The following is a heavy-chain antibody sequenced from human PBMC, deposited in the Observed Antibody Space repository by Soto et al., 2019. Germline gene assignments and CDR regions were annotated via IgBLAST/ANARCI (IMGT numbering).Heavy chain of an antibody. V-gene: IGHV5-51*01. J-gene: IGHJ5*02. Sequence: GESLKISCKGSGYSFTSYWIGWVRQMPGKGLEWMGIIYPGDSDTRYSPSFQGQVTISADKSFNTAYLQWSSLKASDTAMYYCARENRKANNWFDPWGQGTLVTVSS. CDR3: ARENRKANNWFDP. D-gene: IGHD1-26*01. CDR2: IYPGDSDT. CDR1: GYSFTSYW.